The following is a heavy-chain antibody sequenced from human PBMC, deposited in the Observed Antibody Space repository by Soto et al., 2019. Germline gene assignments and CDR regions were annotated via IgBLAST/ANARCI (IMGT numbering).Heavy chain of an antibody. V-gene: IGHV1-2*04. CDR1: GYTFTGYY. Sequence: ASVKVSCKASGYTFTGYYMHWVRQAPGQGLEWMGWINPNSGGTNYAQKFQGWVTMTRDTSISTAYMELSRLRSDDTAVYYCASHSRSWHRYYYGIDVWGQGTTVPVSS. J-gene: IGHJ6*02. D-gene: IGHD6-13*01. CDR3: ASHSRSWHRYYYGIDV. CDR2: INPNSGGT.